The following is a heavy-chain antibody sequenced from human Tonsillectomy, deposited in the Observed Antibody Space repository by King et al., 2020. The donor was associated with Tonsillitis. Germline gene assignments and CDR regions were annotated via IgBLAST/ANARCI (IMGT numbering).Heavy chain of an antibody. J-gene: IGHJ4*02. CDR1: GFTFSSYG. D-gene: IGHD1-7*01. CDR3: AHLSRNYEDFDY. CDR2: IWYDGSNK. Sequence: VQLVESGGGVVQPGRSLRLSCAASGFTFSSYGMHWVRQAPGKGLEWVALIWYDGSNKYYADSVKGRFTISRDNSKNTLYLQMNSLRAEDTAVYYCAHLSRNYEDFDYWGQGTLVTVSS. V-gene: IGHV3-33*01.